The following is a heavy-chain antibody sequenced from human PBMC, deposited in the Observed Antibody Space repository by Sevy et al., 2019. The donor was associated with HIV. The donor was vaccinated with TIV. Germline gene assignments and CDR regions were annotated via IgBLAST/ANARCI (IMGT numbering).Heavy chain of an antibody. CDR1: AGSFSGYY. Sequence: SDTLSLTCAVYAGSFSGYYWSWIRQPPGKGLEWIGEINHSGSTNYNPSLKSRVTISVDTSKNQFSLKLSSVTAADTAVYYCARGPGDIWGQGTMVTVSS. CDR3: ARGPGDI. CDR2: INHSGST. V-gene: IGHV4-34*01. J-gene: IGHJ3*02.